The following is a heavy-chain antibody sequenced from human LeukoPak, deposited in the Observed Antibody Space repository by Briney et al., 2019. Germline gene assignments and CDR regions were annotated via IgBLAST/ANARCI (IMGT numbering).Heavy chain of an antibody. V-gene: IGHV1-46*01. CDR2: INPSGGDT. J-gene: IGHJ6*03. CDR3: ASGYYFYLDV. CDR1: EHTSTGQY. Sequence: ASVKVFCKASEHTSTGQYMHWVRQAPGQGLEWMGIINPSGGDTIYAQKFQGRVAMSRDTSTSTVYMELSSLRSEDTAVYYCASGYYFYLDVWGKGTTVTVSS.